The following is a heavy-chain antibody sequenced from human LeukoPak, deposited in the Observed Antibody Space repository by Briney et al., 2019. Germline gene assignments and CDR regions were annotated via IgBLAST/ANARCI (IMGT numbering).Heavy chain of an antibody. CDR2: ISSSSSYI. J-gene: IGHJ3*02. D-gene: IGHD6-13*01. Sequence: PGGSLRLSCAASGFTFSSYSMNWVRQAPGKGLEWVSSISSSSSYISYADSVKGGFPISRDNAKNSLYLQMNSLRAEDTAVYDCARGGYSGSWYPVGGAFDIGDQGTMVTVSS. CDR1: GFTFSSYS. V-gene: IGHV3-21*01. CDR3: ARGGYSGSWYPVGGAFDI.